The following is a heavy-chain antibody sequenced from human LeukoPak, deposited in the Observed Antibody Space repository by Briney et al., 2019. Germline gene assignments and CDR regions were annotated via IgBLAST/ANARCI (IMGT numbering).Heavy chain of an antibody. J-gene: IGHJ4*02. CDR1: GFTFSDYS. CDR2: IGIDSGNT. Sequence: PGGSLRLPCAASGFTFSDYSMNWVRQAPGAGLEWISYIGIDSGNTNYADSVKGRFPISGYKAKNSLYLQMNSLRVEDTAVYYCARDYKYAFDNWGQGTLVTVSS. D-gene: IGHD5-24*01. V-gene: IGHV3-48*01. CDR3: ARDYKYAFDN.